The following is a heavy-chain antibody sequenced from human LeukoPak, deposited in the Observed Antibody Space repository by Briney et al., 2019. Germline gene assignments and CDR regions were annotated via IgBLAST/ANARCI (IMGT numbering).Heavy chain of an antibody. V-gene: IGHV4-4*07. CDR1: GGSFSGYY. CDR3: AREGVLLWFGELLL. D-gene: IGHD3-10*01. J-gene: IGHJ4*02. Sequence: SETLSLTCAVYGGSFSGYYWSWIRQPAGRGLEWIGRIYTSGSTNYNPSLKSRVTMSVDTSKNQFSLKLSSVTAADTAVYYCAREGVLLWFGELLLWGQGTLVTVSS. CDR2: IYTSGST.